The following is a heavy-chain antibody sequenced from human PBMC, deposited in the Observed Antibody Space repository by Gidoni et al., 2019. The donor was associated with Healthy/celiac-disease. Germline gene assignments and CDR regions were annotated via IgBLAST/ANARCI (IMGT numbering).Heavy chain of an antibody. CDR1: GFTFSSYG. Sequence: QVQLVESGGGVVQPGRSLRLSCAASGFTFSSYGMHWVRQAPGKGLEWVAVIWYDGSNKYYADSVKGRFTISRDNSKNTLYLQMNSLRAEDTAVYYCARDYSSGWFRPWGQGTLVTVSS. CDR3: ARDYSSGWFRP. CDR2: IWYDGSNK. J-gene: IGHJ5*02. V-gene: IGHV3-33*01. D-gene: IGHD6-19*01.